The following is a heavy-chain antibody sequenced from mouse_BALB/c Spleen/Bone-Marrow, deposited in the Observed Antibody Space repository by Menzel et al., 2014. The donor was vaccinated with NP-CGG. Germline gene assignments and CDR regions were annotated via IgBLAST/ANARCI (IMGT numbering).Heavy chain of an antibody. J-gene: IGHJ4*01. Sequence: QVQLQQPGPELVKPGASVKISCKASGYTFTDYYINWVKQKPGQGLEWIGWIYPGSGNTKYNEKFKGKATLTVDISSSTAYMQLSSLTSVDTAVYFCANLGRYAMDYWGQGTSVTVSS. CDR1: GYTFTDYY. V-gene: IGHV1-84*02. D-gene: IGHD3-1*01. CDR3: ANLGRYAMDY. CDR2: IYPGSGNT.